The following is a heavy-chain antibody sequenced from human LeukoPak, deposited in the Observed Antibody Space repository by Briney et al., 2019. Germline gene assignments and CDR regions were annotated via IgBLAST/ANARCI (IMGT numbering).Heavy chain of an antibody. Sequence: PSQTLSLTCTVSGGSISSGSYYWSWIRQPAGKGLEWIGRIYTSGSTNYNPSLKSRVTISVDTSKNQFSLKLSSVTAADTAVYYCARDFSPAAIGIDYWGQGTLVTVSS. V-gene: IGHV4-61*02. CDR3: ARDFSPAAIGIDY. CDR1: GGSISSGSYY. J-gene: IGHJ4*02. CDR2: IYTSGST. D-gene: IGHD2-2*01.